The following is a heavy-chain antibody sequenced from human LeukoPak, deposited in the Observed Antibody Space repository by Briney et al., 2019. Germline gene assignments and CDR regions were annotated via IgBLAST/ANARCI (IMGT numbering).Heavy chain of an antibody. CDR2: ISSSSSTI. CDR3: SRLRGYSYGYADY. CDR1: GFTFSSYS. J-gene: IGHJ4*02. V-gene: IGHV3-48*01. D-gene: IGHD5-18*01. Sequence: GGSLRLSCAASGFTFSSYSMNWVRQAPGKGLEWVSYISSSSSTIYYADSVKGRFTISRDNSKNTLYLQMNSQRAEDTAVYYCSRLRGYSYGYADYWGQGTLVTVSS.